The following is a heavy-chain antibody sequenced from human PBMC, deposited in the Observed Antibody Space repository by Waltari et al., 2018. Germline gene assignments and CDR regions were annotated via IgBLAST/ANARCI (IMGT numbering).Heavy chain of an antibody. V-gene: IGHV3-7*01. J-gene: IGHJ5*02. Sequence: EVQLVASGGGLVQRGGSLRLSCAASGFTFSNYWMDWVRQAPGKGLEWVANIKQDGSESHYVDSVKGRFTISRDNAQNLLYLQINSLRDEDTAVYYCSVSLNHWGQGTLVTVSS. CDR2: IKQDGSES. CDR1: GFTFSNYW. CDR3: SVSLNH.